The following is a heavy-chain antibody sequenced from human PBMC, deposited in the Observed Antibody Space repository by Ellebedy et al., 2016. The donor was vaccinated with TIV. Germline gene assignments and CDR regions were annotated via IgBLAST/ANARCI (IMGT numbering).Heavy chain of an antibody. J-gene: IGHJ4*02. V-gene: IGHV2-70*11. D-gene: IGHD3-16*01. CDR1: GFSLTTSGMC. CDR2: IAWEGDK. Sequence: SGPTLVKPTQTLTLTCTFSGFSLTTSGMCVSWIRQPPGKALDWLARIAWEGDKYYNKSLKTRLAISSDTSKNQVVLTMTNMDPVDTATYYCARYTTSSRHFDYWGQGTLVTVSS. CDR3: ARYTTSSRHFDY.